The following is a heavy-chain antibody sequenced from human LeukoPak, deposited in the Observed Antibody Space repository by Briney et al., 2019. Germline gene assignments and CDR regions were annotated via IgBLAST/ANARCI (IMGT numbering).Heavy chain of an antibody. CDR2: ISSGGTTI. D-gene: IGHD3-3*01. J-gene: IGHJ4*02. V-gene: IGHV3-48*03. CDR1: GFVFSRYE. Sequence: GGSLRLSCAASGFVFSRYEMNWVRLATGKGLEWVSYISSGGTTIYYADSVKGRFTISRDNAKNSLFLQMNSLRVEDTAVYYCARVRGYDFRFDYWGQGTLVTVSS. CDR3: ARVRGYDFRFDY.